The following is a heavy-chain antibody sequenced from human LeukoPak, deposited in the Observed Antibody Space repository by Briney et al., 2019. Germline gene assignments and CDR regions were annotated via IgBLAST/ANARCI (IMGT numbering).Heavy chain of an antibody. Sequence: GASVKVSCKASGYTFTSYAMNWVRQAPGQGLEWMGGIIPIFGTANYAQKFQGRVTITADESTSTAYMGLSSLRSEDTAVYYCASPARDSVSFDIWGQGTMVTVSS. J-gene: IGHJ3*02. D-gene: IGHD5/OR15-5a*01. CDR2: IIPIFGTA. V-gene: IGHV1-69*13. CDR3: ASPARDSVSFDI. CDR1: GYTFTSYA.